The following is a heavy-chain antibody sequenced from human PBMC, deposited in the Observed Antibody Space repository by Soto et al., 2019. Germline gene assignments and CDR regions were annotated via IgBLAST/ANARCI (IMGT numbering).Heavy chain of an antibody. CDR3: TAGKLYPSLDFDY. CDR2: IRGKAYSGTT. CDR1: GFTFGDYA. Sequence: GGSLRLSCTASGFTFGDYAMSWVRQAPGKGLEWVGFIRGKAYSGTTEYAASVKGRFTISRDDSKSIAYLQMKSLKTEATAVYYCTAGKLYPSLDFDYWGQGTLVTVSS. J-gene: IGHJ4*02. V-gene: IGHV3-49*04. D-gene: IGHD2-8*01.